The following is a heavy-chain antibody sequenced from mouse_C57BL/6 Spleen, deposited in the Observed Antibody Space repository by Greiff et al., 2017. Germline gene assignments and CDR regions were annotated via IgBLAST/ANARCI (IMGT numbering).Heavy chain of an antibody. J-gene: IGHJ4*01. Sequence: VKLVESGPGLVAPSQSLSITCTVSGFSLTSYAISWVRQPPGKGLEWLGVIWTGGGTKYNSALKSRMSISKDNSKSQVFLKMNSLQTDDTARYYCARAYSNYNAMDYWGQGTSVTVSS. D-gene: IGHD2-5*01. CDR1: GFSLTSYA. CDR3: ARAYSNYNAMDY. V-gene: IGHV2-9-1*01. CDR2: IWTGGGT.